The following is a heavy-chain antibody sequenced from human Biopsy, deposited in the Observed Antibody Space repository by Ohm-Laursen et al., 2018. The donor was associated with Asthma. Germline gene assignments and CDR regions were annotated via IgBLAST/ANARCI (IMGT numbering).Heavy chain of an antibody. CDR2: IYCGGTS. J-gene: IGHJ4*02. CDR1: GFTFSSYA. D-gene: IGHD3-22*01. V-gene: IGHV3-23*03. Sequence: SLRLSCAASGFTFSSYAMFWVRQAPGKGLEWVSVIYCGGTSHTADSVRGRFTISRDYSKNTLYLQMHSLRAEDTAVYYCARGDSSNWSHYYFDYWGQGTLVTVSS. CDR3: ARGDSSNWSHYYFDY.